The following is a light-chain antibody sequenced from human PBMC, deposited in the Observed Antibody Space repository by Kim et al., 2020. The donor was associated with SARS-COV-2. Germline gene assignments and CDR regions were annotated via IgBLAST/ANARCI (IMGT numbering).Light chain of an antibody. CDR2: GTS. CDR1: QSVGSMY. J-gene: IGKJ1*01. CDR3: HQYGSSSQT. V-gene: IGKV3-20*01. Sequence: SPGERATLSCWASQSVGSMYLDWYQQKPGQPPRLLIFGTSTRATGTPDRFSGSGSGTDFTLSISRLEPEDFAMYYCHQYGSSSQTFGQGTKVDIK.